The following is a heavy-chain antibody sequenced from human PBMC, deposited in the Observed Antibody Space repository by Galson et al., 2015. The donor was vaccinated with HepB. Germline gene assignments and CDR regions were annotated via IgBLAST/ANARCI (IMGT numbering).Heavy chain of an antibody. J-gene: IGHJ4*02. CDR3: ARDERIAAAGVLDY. V-gene: IGHV3-21*01. Sequence: SLRLSCAASGFTFSSYSMNWVRQAPGKGLEWVSSISSSSSYIYYADSVKGRFTISRDNAKNSLYLQMNSLRAEDTAVYYCARDERIAAAGVLDYWGQGTLVTVSS. CDR1: GFTFSSYS. D-gene: IGHD6-13*01. CDR2: ISSSSSYI.